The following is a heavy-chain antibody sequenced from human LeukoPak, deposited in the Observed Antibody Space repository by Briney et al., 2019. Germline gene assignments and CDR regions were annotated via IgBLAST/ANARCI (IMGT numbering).Heavy chain of an antibody. CDR3: ARQIAVAGEWAFDI. J-gene: IGHJ3*02. Sequence: PSETLSLTCTVSGGSIRNSCYYWGWIRQPPGKGLEWIGSINDGGHTFYSPSLKSRGTISVDTSKNHFSLKLSSVTAADTAVYYCARQIAVAGEWAFDIWGQGTMVTVSS. D-gene: IGHD6-19*01. CDR2: INDGGHT. V-gene: IGHV4-39*02. CDR1: GGSIRNSCYY.